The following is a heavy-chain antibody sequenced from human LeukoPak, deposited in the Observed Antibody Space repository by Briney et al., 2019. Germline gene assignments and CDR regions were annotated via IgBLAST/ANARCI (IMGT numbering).Heavy chain of an antibody. J-gene: IGHJ6*03. CDR1: GGTFSSYA. CDR3: ARVEYDFWSGYSPQDYYYYMDV. Sequence: GASVKVSCKASGGTFSSYAISWVRQAPGQGLEWMGGIIPIFGTANYAQKFQGRVTITTDESTSTAYMELSSLRSEDTAVYYCARVEYDFWSGYSPQDYYYYMDVWGKGTTVTVSS. V-gene: IGHV1-69*05. CDR2: IIPIFGTA. D-gene: IGHD3-3*01.